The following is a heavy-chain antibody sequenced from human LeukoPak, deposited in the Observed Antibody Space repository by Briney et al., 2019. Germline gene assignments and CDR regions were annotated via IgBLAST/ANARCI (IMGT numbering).Heavy chain of an antibody. J-gene: IGHJ6*03. CDR3: ARGRNTAMVAYYYYYYMDV. CDR2: INHSGST. Sequence: SETLSLTCAVYGGSFSGYYWSWIRQPPGKGLEWIGEINHSGSTNYNPSHKSRVTISVDTSKNQFSLKLSSVTAADTAVYYCARGRNTAMVAYYYYYYMDVWGKGTTVTVSS. D-gene: IGHD5-18*01. V-gene: IGHV4-34*01. CDR1: GGSFSGYY.